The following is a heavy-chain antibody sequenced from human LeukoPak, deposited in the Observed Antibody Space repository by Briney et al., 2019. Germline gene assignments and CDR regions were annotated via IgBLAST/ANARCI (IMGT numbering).Heavy chain of an antibody. Sequence: SETLSLTCTVSGDSISSGRYCWGWIRQPPGKGLEWIASIHYSGTSYYDPSLKSRVAISVDTSKNQFSLKLSSATAADTAVYYCARGSPYNPWGQGTLVTVSS. V-gene: IGHV4-39*07. CDR2: IHYSGTS. J-gene: IGHJ5*02. D-gene: IGHD4-11*01. CDR3: ARGSPYNP. CDR1: GDSISSGRYC.